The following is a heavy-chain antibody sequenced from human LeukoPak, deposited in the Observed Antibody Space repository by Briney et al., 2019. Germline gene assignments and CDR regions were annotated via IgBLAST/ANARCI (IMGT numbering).Heavy chain of an antibody. J-gene: IGHJ5*02. V-gene: IGHV4-59*12. CDR2: IYYSGST. D-gene: IGHD6-19*01. CDR3: ARDLVLGSGWYSP. Sequence: PSETLSLTCTVSGGSISSYYWSWIRQPPGKGLEWIGYIYYSGSTNYNPSLKSRVTISVDTSKNQFSLKLSSVTAADTAVYYCARDLVLGSGWYSPWGQGTLVTVSS. CDR1: GGSISSYY.